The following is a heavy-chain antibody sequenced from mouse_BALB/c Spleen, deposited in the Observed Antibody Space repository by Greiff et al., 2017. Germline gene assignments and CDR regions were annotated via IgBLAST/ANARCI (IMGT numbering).Heavy chain of an antibody. V-gene: IGHV1-87*01. CDR2: IYPGDGDT. Sequence: VKLQESGAELARPGASVKLSCKASGYTFTSYWMQWVKQRPGQGLEWIGAIYPGDGDTRYTQKFKGKATLTADKSSSTAYMQLSSLASEDSAVYYCAVLLLRSYAMDYWGQGTSVTVSS. CDR3: AVLLLRSYAMDY. CDR1: GYTFTSYW. D-gene: IGHD1-1*01. J-gene: IGHJ4*01.